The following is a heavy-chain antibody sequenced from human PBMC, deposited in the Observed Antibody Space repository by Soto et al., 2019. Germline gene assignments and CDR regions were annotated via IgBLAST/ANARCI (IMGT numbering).Heavy chain of an antibody. CDR1: GYTFTSYA. J-gene: IGHJ4*02. CDR3: ARAHCSGGSCYGDYFDY. CDR2: INAGNGNT. V-gene: IGHV1-3*01. D-gene: IGHD2-15*01. Sequence: ASVKVSCKASGYTFTSYAMHWVRQAPGQRLEWMGWINAGNGNTKYSQKFQGRVTMTRDTSASTAYMELSSLRSEDTAVYYCARAHCSGGSCYGDYFDYWGQGTLVTVSS.